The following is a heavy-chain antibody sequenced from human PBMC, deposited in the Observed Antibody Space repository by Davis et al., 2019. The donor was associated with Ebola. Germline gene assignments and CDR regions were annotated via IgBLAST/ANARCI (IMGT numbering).Heavy chain of an antibody. D-gene: IGHD4-17*01. V-gene: IGHV5-51*01. Sequence: GESLKISCKGSGYSFTSYWIGWVRQMPGKGLEWMGIIYPGDSDTRYSPSFQGQVTISADKSISTAYLQWSSLKASDTAMYYCARFSTVTTPSDAFDIWGQGTMVTVSS. CDR1: GYSFTSYW. CDR2: IYPGDSDT. J-gene: IGHJ3*02. CDR3: ARFSTVTTPSDAFDI.